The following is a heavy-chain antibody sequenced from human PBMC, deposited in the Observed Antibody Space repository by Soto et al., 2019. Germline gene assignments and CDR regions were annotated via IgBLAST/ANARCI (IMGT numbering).Heavy chain of an antibody. Sequence: SETLSLTCAVSGYSISTGFNWVCIRQPPGKGLEWIGSIYHSGSTYYNLSLKSRVTISADTSKNQISLKLISVTAADTALYYCARDWGPAVYHSDSWGQGTLVTVSS. CDR2: IYHSGST. J-gene: IGHJ4*02. V-gene: IGHV4-38-2*02. CDR3: ARDWGPAVYHSDS. CDR1: GYSISTGFN. D-gene: IGHD3-16*01.